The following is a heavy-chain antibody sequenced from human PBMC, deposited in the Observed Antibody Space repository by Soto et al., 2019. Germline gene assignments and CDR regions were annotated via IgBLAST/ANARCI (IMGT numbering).Heavy chain of an antibody. Sequence: EVQLVESGGGLVKPGGSLRLSCAASGFTFSSYSMNWVRQAPGKGLEWVSSISSSSSYIYYADSVKGRFTISRDNAKNSLYLQMNTLRAEDTAVYYCARDQTGGATTYWGQGTLVTVSS. CDR2: ISSSSSYI. V-gene: IGHV3-21*01. CDR3: ARDQTGGATTY. J-gene: IGHJ4*02. CDR1: GFTFSSYS. D-gene: IGHD1-26*01.